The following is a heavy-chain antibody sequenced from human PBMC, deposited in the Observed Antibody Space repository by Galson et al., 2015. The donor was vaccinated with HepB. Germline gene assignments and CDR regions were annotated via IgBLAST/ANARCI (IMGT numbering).Heavy chain of an antibody. D-gene: IGHD3-22*01. V-gene: IGHV3-23*01. J-gene: IGHJ5*02. CDR3: AKVRYYYDSSGYYTVRWFDP. CDR2: ISGSGGST. Sequence: SLRLSCAASGFTFSSYAMSWVCQAPGKGLEWVSAISGSGGSTYYADSVKGRFTISRDNSKNTLYLQMNSLRAEDTAVYYCAKVRYYYDSSGYYTVRWFDPWGQGTLVTVSS. CDR1: GFTFSSYA.